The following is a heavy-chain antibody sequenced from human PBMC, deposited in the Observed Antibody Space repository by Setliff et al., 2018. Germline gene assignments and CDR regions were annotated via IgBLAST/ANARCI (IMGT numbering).Heavy chain of an antibody. CDR3: ARIPITMVRGVARENYYYYGMDV. D-gene: IGHD3-10*01. CDR2: VNPDGSGK. CDR1: GFAISSCW. Sequence: GGSLRLSCVASGFAISSCWMSWVRQAPGKGLEWVANVNPDGSGKYYVDSVKGRFTISRDNAKNSLYLQMNSLRAEDTAVYYCARIPITMVRGVARENYYYYGMDVWGQGTTVTVSS. V-gene: IGHV3-7*01. J-gene: IGHJ6*02.